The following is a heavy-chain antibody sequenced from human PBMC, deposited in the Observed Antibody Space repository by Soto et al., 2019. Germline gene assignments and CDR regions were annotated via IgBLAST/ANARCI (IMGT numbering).Heavy chain of an antibody. V-gene: IGHV4-30-2*01. Sequence: SETLSLTCAVSGGSIISGGYSWIWIRQPPGKGLDWIGYIYHSGSTYYNPSLKSRVTISVDRSKNQFSLKLSSVTAADTAVYYCVRVPDYWGQGTLVTVS. CDR3: VRVPDY. CDR1: GGSIISGGYS. J-gene: IGHJ4*02. CDR2: IYHSGST.